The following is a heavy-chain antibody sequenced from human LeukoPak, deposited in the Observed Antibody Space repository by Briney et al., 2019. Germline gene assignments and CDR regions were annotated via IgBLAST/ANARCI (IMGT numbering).Heavy chain of an antibody. D-gene: IGHD3/OR15-3a*01. Sequence: GGSLRLPCEVSRFTFPAYAMHWVRQVPGKGREWVSGITTNSASILCADSVRGRFTISRDNDKNSLYLQMNSLRPEDMAFYYCAKGLGVASLIWDAVDMWVRGTMVSV. CDR3: AKGLGVASLIWDAVDM. CDR2: ITTNSASI. V-gene: IGHV3-9*03. CDR1: RFTFPAYA. J-gene: IGHJ3*02.